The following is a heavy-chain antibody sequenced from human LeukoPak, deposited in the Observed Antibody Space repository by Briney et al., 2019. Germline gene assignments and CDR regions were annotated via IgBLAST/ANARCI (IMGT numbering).Heavy chain of an antibody. J-gene: IGHJ3*02. Sequence: SETLSLTCAVYGGSFSGYYWSWIRQPPGKGLEWIGEINHSGSTNYNPSLKRRGTISVDTSKNQFSLKLSSVTAADTAVYYCARGFLLRYFDWLPPTDDAFDIWGQGTMVTVSS. CDR2: INHSGST. D-gene: IGHD3-9*01. CDR1: GGSFSGYY. CDR3: ARGFLLRYFDWLPPTDDAFDI. V-gene: IGHV4-34*01.